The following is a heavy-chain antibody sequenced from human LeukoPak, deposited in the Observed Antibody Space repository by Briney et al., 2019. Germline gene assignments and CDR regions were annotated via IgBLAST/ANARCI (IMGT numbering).Heavy chain of an antibody. CDR2: IFYSGST. D-gene: IGHD2-15*01. V-gene: IGHV4-59*08. CDR1: GGSISSYY. CDR3: ASASCSGSSCYSGYFDY. Sequence: SETLSLTCTVSGGSISSYYWSWIRQPPGKGLEWIGYIFYSGSTNYNPSLKSRVTISVDTSKNQFSLNLSSVTAADTAVYYCASASCSGSSCYSGYFDYWGQGTLVTVSS. J-gene: IGHJ4*02.